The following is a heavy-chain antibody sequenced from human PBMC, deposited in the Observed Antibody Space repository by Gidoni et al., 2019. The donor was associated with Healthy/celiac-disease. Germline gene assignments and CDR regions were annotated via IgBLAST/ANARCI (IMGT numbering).Heavy chain of an antibody. Sequence: QVQLQQWGAGLLKPSETLSLTCAVYGGSFSGYYWSWIRQPPGKGLEWIGEINHSGSTNYNPSLKSRVTISVDTSKNQFSLKLSSVTAADTAVYYCAREARRGAGYYYYYYGMDVWGQGTTVTVSS. V-gene: IGHV4-34*01. J-gene: IGHJ6*02. CDR3: AREARRGAGYYYYYYGMDV. D-gene: IGHD3-10*01. CDR1: GGSFSGYY. CDR2: INHSGST.